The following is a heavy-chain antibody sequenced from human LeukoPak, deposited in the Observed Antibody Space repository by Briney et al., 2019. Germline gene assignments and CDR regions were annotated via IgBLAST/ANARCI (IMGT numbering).Heavy chain of an antibody. CDR2: ISGSGGST. CDR3: AKEVPYYYDSSGSDY. Sequence: PGGSLRLSCVASGFSFSDYRMMWVRQAPGKGLEWVSAISGSGGSTYYADSVKGRFTISRDNSKNTLYLQMNSLRAEDTAVYYCAKEVPYYYDSSGSDYWGQGTLVTVSS. D-gene: IGHD3-22*01. J-gene: IGHJ4*02. CDR1: GFSFSDYR. V-gene: IGHV3-23*01.